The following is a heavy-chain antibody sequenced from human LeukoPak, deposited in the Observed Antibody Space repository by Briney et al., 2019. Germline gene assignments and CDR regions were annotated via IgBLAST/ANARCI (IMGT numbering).Heavy chain of an antibody. CDR3: ARPRITKLPYTNWFDP. CDR1: GYTFTGYY. CDR2: INPNSGGT. V-gene: IGHV1-2*02. Sequence: GASVKVSPKPSGYTFTGYYMHWVRQAPGQGLEWMGWINPNSGGTNYAQKFQGRVTMTRDTSISTAYMELSRLRSDDTAVYYCARPRITKLPYTNWFDPWGQGTLVTVSS. D-gene: IGHD3-10*01. J-gene: IGHJ5*02.